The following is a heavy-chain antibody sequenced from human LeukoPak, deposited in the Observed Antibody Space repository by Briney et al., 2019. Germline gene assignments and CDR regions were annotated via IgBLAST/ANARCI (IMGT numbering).Heavy chain of an antibody. CDR3: ARGIVAAGTWFDP. CDR2: ISSSSSYI. CDR1: GFTFSSYS. J-gene: IGHJ5*02. D-gene: IGHD6-13*01. V-gene: IGHV3-21*01. Sequence: GGSLRLSCAASGFTFSSYSMNWVRQAPGKGLEWVSSISSSSSYIYYADSVKGRFTISRDNAKNSLYLQMNSLRAEDTAVYYCARGIVAAGTWFDPWGQGTLVTVSS.